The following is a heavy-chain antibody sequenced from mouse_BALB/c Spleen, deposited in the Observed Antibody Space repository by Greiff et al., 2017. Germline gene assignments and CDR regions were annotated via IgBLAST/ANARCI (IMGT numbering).Heavy chain of an antibody. CDR3: ARGGDGNYVGYAMDY. CDR1: GYTFTSYW. D-gene: IGHD2-1*01. J-gene: IGHJ4*01. CDR2: IDPSDSYT. V-gene: IGHV1-69*02. Sequence: QVQLQQPGAELVKPGASVKLSCKASGYTFTSYWMHWVQQRPGQGLEWIGEIDPSDSYTNYNQKFKGKATLTVDKSSSTAYMQLSRLTSEDSAVYYCARGGDGNYVGYAMDYWGQGTSVTVSS.